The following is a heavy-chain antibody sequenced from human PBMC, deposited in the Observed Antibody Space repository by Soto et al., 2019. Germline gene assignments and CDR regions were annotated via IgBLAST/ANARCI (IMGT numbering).Heavy chain of an antibody. CDR2: ISYDGSNK. J-gene: IGHJ4*02. D-gene: IGHD3-10*01. CDR3: AKDQAMVRGVDY. V-gene: IGHV3-30*18. CDR1: GFTFSSDG. Sequence: PGGSLRLSCAASGFTFSSDGMHWVRQAPGKGLEWVAVISYDGSNKYYADSVKGRFTISRDNSKNTLYLQMNSLRAEDTAVYYCAKDQAMVRGVDYWGQGTLVTVSS.